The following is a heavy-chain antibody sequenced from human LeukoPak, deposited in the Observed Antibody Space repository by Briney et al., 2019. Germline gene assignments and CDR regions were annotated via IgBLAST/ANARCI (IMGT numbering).Heavy chain of an antibody. CDR1: GGSISSYY. V-gene: IGHV4-39*01. J-gene: IGHJ6*02. CDR3: ARQYCSGGSCYFGYYYGMDV. CDR2: IYYSGST. D-gene: IGHD2-15*01. Sequence: SETLSLTCTVSGGSISSYYWSWIRQPPGKGLEWIGSIYYSGSTYYNPSLKSRVTISVDTSKNQFSLKLSSVTAADTAVYYCARQYCSGGSCYFGYYYGMDVWGQGTTVTVSS.